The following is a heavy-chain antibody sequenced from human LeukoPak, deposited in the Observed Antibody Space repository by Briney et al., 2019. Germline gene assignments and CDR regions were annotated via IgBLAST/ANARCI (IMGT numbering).Heavy chain of an antibody. D-gene: IGHD2-15*01. J-gene: IGHJ3*02. Sequence: GGSLRLSCVASGFTFISYGMYWVRQAPGKGLEGVAVIWYDGSNKYYADSVKGRFTISRDNSKNTLYLQMNSLRAEDTAVYYCARVLCSGGTCLDAFDIWGQGTMVTVSS. V-gene: IGHV3-33*01. CDR1: GFTFISYG. CDR3: ARVLCSGGTCLDAFDI. CDR2: IWYDGSNK.